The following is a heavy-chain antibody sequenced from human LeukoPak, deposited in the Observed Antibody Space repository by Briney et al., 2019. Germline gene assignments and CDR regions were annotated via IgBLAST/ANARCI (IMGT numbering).Heavy chain of an antibody. Sequence: GASVKVSCKASGYTFTAYGISWVRQAPGQGLEWMGWISAYNGNTNYAQKLQGRVTMTTDTSTSTAYIELRSLRSDDTAVYYCARVKRVVVVPGATNWFDPWGQGTLVTVSS. V-gene: IGHV1-18*04. CDR1: GYTFTAYG. J-gene: IGHJ5*02. CDR3: ARVKRVVVVPGATNWFDP. D-gene: IGHD2-2*01. CDR2: ISAYNGNT.